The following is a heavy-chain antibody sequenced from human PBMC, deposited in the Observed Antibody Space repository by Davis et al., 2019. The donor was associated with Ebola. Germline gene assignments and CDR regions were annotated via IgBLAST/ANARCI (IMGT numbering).Heavy chain of an antibody. V-gene: IGHV1-3*01. J-gene: IGHJ6*02. D-gene: IGHD6-19*01. CDR3: ARYRAVAGTQYYGMDV. CDR1: GYTFTSYA. Sequence: AASVKVSCKASGYTFTSYAMHWVRQAPGQRLEWMGWINAGNGSTKYSQKFQGRVTITRDTSASTAYMELSSLRSEDTAVYYCARYRAVAGTQYYGMDVWGQGTTVTVSS. CDR2: INAGNGST.